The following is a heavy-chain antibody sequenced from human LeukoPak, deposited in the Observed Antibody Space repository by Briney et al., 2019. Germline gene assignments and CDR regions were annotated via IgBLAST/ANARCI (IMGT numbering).Heavy chain of an antibody. V-gene: IGHV4-30-4*08. J-gene: IGHJ4*02. CDR2: IYYSGST. CDR3: ARESYGGNSGGVDY. D-gene: IGHD4-23*01. CDR1: GGSISSGDYY. Sequence: SETLSLTCTVSGGSISSGDYYWSWIRQPPGKGLEWIGYIYYSGSTYYNPSLKSRVTISVDTSKNQFSLKLSSVTAADTAVYYCARESYGGNSGGVDYWGQGTLVTVSS.